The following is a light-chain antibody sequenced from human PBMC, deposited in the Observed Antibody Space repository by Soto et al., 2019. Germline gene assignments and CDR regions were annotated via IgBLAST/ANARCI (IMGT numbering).Light chain of an antibody. J-gene: IGLJ3*02. CDR3: AAWDDSLGGSWV. V-gene: IGLV1-47*01. CDR1: NSNIGNNY. Sequence: QSVLTQSPSASGTPGQRVTISCSGSNSNIGNNYVYWYQQLPGTAPKLLIYADDRRPSGVSDRFSGSKSGTSASLAISGLGSEEEASYSCAAWDDSLGGSWVFGGGTKLTVL. CDR2: ADD.